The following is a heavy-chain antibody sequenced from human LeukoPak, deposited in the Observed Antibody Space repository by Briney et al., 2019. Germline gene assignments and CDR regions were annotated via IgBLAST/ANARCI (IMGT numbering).Heavy chain of an antibody. CDR1: GGSFSGYY. D-gene: IGHD3-16*01. J-gene: IGHJ4*02. CDR2: INHNGST. CDR3: ARGRSGDYVWGSYLRGVRNYFDY. Sequence: PSETLSLTCAVYGGSFSGYYWSWIRQPPGKGLEWIGEINHNGSTNYNPSLKSRVTISVDTSKNQFSLKLSSVTAADTAVCYCARGRSGDYVWGSYLRGVRNYFDYWGQGTLVTVSS. V-gene: IGHV4-34*01.